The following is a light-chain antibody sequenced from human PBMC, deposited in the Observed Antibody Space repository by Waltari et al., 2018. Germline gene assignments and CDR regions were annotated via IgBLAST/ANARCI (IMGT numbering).Light chain of an antibody. J-gene: IGKJ4*01. CDR3: QQYDISPFT. Sequence: EIVLTQSPGTLSLSPGERATLSCRASQPVRTTYLAWYQQKPGQAPTLVIHDTSSRATGIPDRFSGSGSGTDFSLTISSLEPEDFAVYYCQQYDISPFTFGGGTKVETK. CDR2: DTS. CDR1: QPVRTTY. V-gene: IGKV3-20*01.